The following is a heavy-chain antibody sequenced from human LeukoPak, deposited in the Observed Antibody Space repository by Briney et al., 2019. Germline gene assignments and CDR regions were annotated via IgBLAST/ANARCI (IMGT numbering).Heavy chain of an antibody. J-gene: IGHJ4*02. CDR3: ERGTFSNPFDY. V-gene: IGHV1-2*02. Sequence: ASAKVSYKASGYTFTVYYMHWVRQAPGQGLEWMGWISPNSGDTNYAQKFQGRVTMTRDTSISTAYMELSRLRSDDTAVYYCERGTFSNPFDYWGQGTLVTVSS. CDR1: GYTFTVYY. CDR2: ISPNSGDT. D-gene: IGHD2/OR15-2a*01.